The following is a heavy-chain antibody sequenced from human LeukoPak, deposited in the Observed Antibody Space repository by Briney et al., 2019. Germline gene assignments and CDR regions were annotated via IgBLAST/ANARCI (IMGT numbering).Heavy chain of an antibody. CDR1: GGTFSSYA. J-gene: IGHJ3*02. D-gene: IGHD3-22*01. Sequence: GASVKVSCKASGGTFSSYAISWVRRAPGQGLEWMGGIIPIFGTANYAQKFQGRVTITADKSTSTAYMELSSLRSEDTAVYYCGSSSGYSGGDAFDIWGQGTMVTVSS. CDR3: GSSSGYSGGDAFDI. CDR2: IIPIFGTA. V-gene: IGHV1-69*06.